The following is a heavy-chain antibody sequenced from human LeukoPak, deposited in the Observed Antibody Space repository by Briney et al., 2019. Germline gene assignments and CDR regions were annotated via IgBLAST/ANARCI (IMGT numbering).Heavy chain of an antibody. Sequence: GGSLRLSCAASGFTFSSYAMSWVRQAPGKGLEGVSAISGSGGSTYYADSVKGRFNISRDNTKKKLYMQMNSLRAEDTAVYYCAKDPYSSSPFPNYWGQGTLVTVSS. V-gene: IGHV3-23*01. CDR1: GFTFSSYA. CDR3: AKDPYSSSPFPNY. CDR2: ISGSGGST. D-gene: IGHD6-6*01. J-gene: IGHJ4*02.